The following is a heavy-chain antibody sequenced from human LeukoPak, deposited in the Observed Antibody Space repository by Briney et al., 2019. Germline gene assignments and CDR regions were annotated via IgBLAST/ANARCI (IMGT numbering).Heavy chain of an antibody. Sequence: GGSLRLSCAVFGFTFSSYWMHWVRQAPGKGLVWVSRINSDGSTTTYADSMKGRFTISRDNAKNTLYLQMNSLRAEDTAVYYCAVKWTYDGFDIWGQGTMVTVSS. CDR3: AVKWTYDGFDI. J-gene: IGHJ3*02. CDR1: GFTFSSYW. D-gene: IGHD1-26*01. V-gene: IGHV3-74*01. CDR2: INSDGSTT.